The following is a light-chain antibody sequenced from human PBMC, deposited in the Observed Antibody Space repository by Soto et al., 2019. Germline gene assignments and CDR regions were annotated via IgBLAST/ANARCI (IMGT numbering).Light chain of an antibody. CDR2: EDI. CDR1: SSDVGSYNL. J-gene: IGLJ2*01. V-gene: IGLV2-14*02. CDR3: SSYTSTKVL. Sequence: QSALTQPASVSGSPGQPITISCTGTSSDVGSYNLVSWYQHHPGKAPKVMIYEDIKRPSGVSHRFSGSKSGNTASLTISGLQAEDEADYYCSSYTSTKVLFGGGTKLTVL.